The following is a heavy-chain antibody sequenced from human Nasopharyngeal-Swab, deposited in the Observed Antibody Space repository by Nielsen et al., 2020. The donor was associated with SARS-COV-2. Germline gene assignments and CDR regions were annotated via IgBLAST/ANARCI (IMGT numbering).Heavy chain of an antibody. CDR2: INPKSGGT. CDR1: GYTFTGYY. J-gene: IGHJ4*02. V-gene: IGHV1-2*06. D-gene: IGHD5-18*01. CDR3: ARDPIYSYGPRPFDY. Sequence: SATVSCQASGYTFTGYYMHWVRQAPGQGLEWMGRINPKSGGTNYAQKFQGRVTITRDTSISTAYMELSRLRSDDTAVYYCARDPIYSYGPRPFDYRGQGTLVTVSS.